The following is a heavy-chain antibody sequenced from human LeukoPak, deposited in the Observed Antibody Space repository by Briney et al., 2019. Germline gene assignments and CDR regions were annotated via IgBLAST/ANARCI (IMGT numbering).Heavy chain of an antibody. J-gene: IGHJ4*02. CDR3: ARGMEQWLDY. D-gene: IGHD6-19*01. CDR2: ISSSSSYI. V-gene: IGHV3-21*01. Sequence: PGGSLRLSCAASGFTFSSYSMNWVRQARENGLEWVSSISSSSSYIYYADSVKGRFTISRDNAKNSLYLQMNSLRAEDTAVYYCARGMEQWLDYWGQGTLVTVSS. CDR1: GFTFSSYS.